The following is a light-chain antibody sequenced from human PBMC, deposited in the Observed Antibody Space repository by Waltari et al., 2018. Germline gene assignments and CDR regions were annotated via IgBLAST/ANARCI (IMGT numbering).Light chain of an antibody. J-gene: IGKJ2*01. CDR1: QSIRNH. CDR3: QQSYSLPDT. V-gene: IGKV1-39*01. Sequence: DIRLTQSSSSLSAAVGDTLTSTCRASQSIRNHLNWYQQQPGRAPKLLMFSVSTLKSGVPSRFRGSSSGTDFTLTISSVQPEDFATYFCQQSYSLPDTFGQGTKLEI. CDR2: SVS.